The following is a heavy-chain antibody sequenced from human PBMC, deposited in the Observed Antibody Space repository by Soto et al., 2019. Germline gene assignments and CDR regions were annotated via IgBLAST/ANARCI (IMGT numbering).Heavy chain of an antibody. CDR3: ARGARRDEGSGRRGWFDP. Sequence: QVQLVESGGGLVKPGGSLRLSCAASGFTFSDHYMSWIRQAPGKGLEWVSYISGSGNTIYYADSLKGRFTISRDNAKNSLYLQMKSLRAEDAAVYYCARGARRDEGSGRRGWFDPWGQGTLVTVSS. CDR2: ISGSGNTI. D-gene: IGHD2-15*01. V-gene: IGHV3-11*01. CDR1: GFTFSDHY. J-gene: IGHJ5*02.